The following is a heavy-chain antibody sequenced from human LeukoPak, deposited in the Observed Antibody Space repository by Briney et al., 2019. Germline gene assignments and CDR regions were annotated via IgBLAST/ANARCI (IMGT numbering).Heavy chain of an antibody. V-gene: IGHV1-3*01. D-gene: IGHD6-19*01. CDR3: ARDRLTLAGIAVAGHFDY. J-gene: IGHJ4*02. CDR2: INAGNGNT. Sequence: ASVKVSCKASGYTFTSYAMHWVRQAPGQRLEWMGWINAGNGNTKYSQKFQGRVTITRDTSASTAYMELSSLRSEDTAVYYCARDRLTLAGIAVAGHFDYWGQGTLVTVSS. CDR1: GYTFTSYA.